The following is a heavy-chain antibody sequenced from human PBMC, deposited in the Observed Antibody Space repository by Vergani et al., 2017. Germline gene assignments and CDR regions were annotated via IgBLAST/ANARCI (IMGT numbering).Heavy chain of an antibody. CDR2: ISYDGSNK. V-gene: IGHV3-30-3*01. CDR1: GFTFSSYA. J-gene: IGHJ6*03. CDR3: ARVDTATGGGSYYYYYMDV. D-gene: IGHD5-18*01. Sequence: VQLLESGGQLVQPGGSLRLSCAASGFTFSSYAMHWVRQAPGKGLEWVAVISYDGSNKYYADSVKGRFTISRDNSKNTLYLQMNSLRAEDTAVYYCARVDTATGGGSYYYYYMDVWGKGTTVTVSS.